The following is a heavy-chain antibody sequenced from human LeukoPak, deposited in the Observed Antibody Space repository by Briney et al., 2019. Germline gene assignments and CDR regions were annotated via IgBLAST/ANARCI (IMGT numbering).Heavy chain of an antibody. CDR1: GVSISSSSYY. Sequence: SETLSLTCNVSGVSISSSSYYWGWIRQPPGKGLEWIASIYFSRGSYYNPSLQSRVAISVDTSKNQLSLNLSSVTAADTAIYYCARYYYNAAAGGNDAFDLWGQGTKVTVSS. J-gene: IGHJ3*01. CDR2: IYFSRGS. CDR3: ARYYYNAAAGGNDAFDL. D-gene: IGHD3-10*01. V-gene: IGHV4-39*07.